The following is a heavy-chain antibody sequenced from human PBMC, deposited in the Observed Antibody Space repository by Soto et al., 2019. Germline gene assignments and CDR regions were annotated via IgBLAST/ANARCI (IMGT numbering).Heavy chain of an antibody. J-gene: IGHJ6*02. CDR1: GGTFSSYA. CDR3: AYSGYDFSYYYYGMDV. CDR2: IIPIFGTA. V-gene: IGHV1-69*01. D-gene: IGHD5-12*01. Sequence: QVQLVQSGAEVKKPGSSVKVSCKASGGTFSSYAISWVLQAPGQGLEWMGGIIPIFGTANYAQKFQGRVTITADESTSTAYMELSSLRSEDTAVYYCAYSGYDFSYYYYGMDVWGQGTTVTVSS.